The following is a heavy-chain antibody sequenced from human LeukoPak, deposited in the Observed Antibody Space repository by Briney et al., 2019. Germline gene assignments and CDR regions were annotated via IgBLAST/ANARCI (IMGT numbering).Heavy chain of an antibody. CDR1: GGSISSSSYY. D-gene: IGHD4/OR15-4a*01. CDR2: IYYSGST. J-gene: IGHJ3*02. V-gene: IGHV4-39*07. Sequence: SETLSLTCTVSGGSISSSSYYWGWIRQPPGKGLEWIGSIYYSGSTYYNPSLKSRVTISVDTSKNQFSLKLSSVTAADTAVYYCARDGFNDYSNEVGAFDIWGQGTMVTVSS. CDR3: ARDGFNDYSNEVGAFDI.